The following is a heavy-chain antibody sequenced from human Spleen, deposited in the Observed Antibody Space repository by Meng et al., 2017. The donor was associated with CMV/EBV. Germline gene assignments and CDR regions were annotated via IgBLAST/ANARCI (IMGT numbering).Heavy chain of an antibody. CDR2: INPNSGGP. V-gene: IGHV1-2*02. Sequence: SGYTFTGYYIHWVRQAPGQGLEWMGWINPNSGGPNSAQKFQGRVTMTRATSISTAYMELSSLRFDDTAVYYCARGGYCSSTNCYEVDYWGQGTLVTVSS. CDR3: ARGGYCSSTNCYEVDY. J-gene: IGHJ4*02. CDR1: GYTFTGYY. D-gene: IGHD2-2*01.